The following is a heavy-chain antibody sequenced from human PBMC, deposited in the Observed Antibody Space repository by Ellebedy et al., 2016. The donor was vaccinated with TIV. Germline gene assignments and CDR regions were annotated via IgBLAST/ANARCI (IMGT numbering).Heavy chain of an antibody. D-gene: IGHD4/OR15-4a*01. Sequence: ASVKVSCKTSGYVFTAYYIHWVRQASGQGLEWMGWINPDSGGTNLPQKFQGRVTMTRDTSVNTAYMELSRLQSDDTAVYYCARVLRATSGMDVWGQGTTVIVS. CDR2: INPDSGGT. CDR1: GYVFTAYY. V-gene: IGHV1-2*02. J-gene: IGHJ6*02. CDR3: ARVLRATSGMDV.